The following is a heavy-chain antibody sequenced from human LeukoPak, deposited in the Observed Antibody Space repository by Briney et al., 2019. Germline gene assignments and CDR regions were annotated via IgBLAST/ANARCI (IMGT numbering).Heavy chain of an antibody. CDR1: GFTFSSYA. V-gene: IGHV3-23*01. CDR2: ISGSGGST. CDR3: SEDPHRSGNMGHFQH. D-gene: IGHD3-10*01. Sequence: GGSLRLSCAASGFTFSSYAMSWVRQAPGKGLEWVSAISGSGGSTYYADSVKGRFTISRDNSKNRLSLQMNSRRAESAGVYYWSEDPHRSGNMGHFQHLGQGPLVTVFS. J-gene: IGHJ1*01.